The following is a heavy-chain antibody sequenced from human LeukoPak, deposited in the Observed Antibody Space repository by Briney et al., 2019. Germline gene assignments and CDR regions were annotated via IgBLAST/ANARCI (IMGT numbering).Heavy chain of an antibody. Sequence: ASVKVSCKASGYTFTSYGISWVRQAPGQGLEWMGWISAYNGNTNYAQKLQGRVTMTTDTSTSTAYMELRSLRSDDTAVYYCARVRKVMAGTEYFDYWGQGTLVTVSS. CDR3: ARVRKVMAGTEYFDY. D-gene: IGHD1-1*01. V-gene: IGHV1-18*01. CDR2: ISAYNGNT. J-gene: IGHJ4*02. CDR1: GYTFTSYG.